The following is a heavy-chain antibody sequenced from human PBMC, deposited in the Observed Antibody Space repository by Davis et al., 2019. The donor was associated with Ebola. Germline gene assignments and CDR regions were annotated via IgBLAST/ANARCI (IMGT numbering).Heavy chain of an antibody. CDR2: IYPGDSLI. J-gene: IGHJ4*02. Sequence: GESLKISCKASGYSFTDYWIGWVRQMPGKGLEWMGIIYPGDSLIRYSPSFQGHVTLSVDKSFTTAYLQWSSPKASDTAMYYCARGDYCSISTCPFDSWGQGTLVTVSS. CDR1: GYSFTDYW. CDR3: ARGDYCSISTCPFDS. V-gene: IGHV5-51*01. D-gene: IGHD2-2*01.